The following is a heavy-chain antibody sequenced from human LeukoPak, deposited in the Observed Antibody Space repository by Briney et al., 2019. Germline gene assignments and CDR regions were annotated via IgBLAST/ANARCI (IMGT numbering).Heavy chain of an antibody. CDR1: GGSISSGGYY. CDR3: ARGRRGTVTTRRSFDY. CDR2: IYYSGST. V-gene: IGHV4-31*03. Sequence: PSETLSLACTVSGGSISSGGYYWSWIRQHPGKGLEWIGYIYYSGSTFYNPSLKSRVTISVDTSKNQFSLKLSSVTAADTAVYYCARGRRGTVTTRRSFDYWGQGTLVTVSS. J-gene: IGHJ4*02. D-gene: IGHD4-17*01.